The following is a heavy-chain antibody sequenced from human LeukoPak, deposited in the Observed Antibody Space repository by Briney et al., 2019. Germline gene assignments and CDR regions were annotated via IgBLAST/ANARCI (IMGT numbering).Heavy chain of an antibody. D-gene: IGHD2-15*01. Sequence: GGSLRLSCEVTGVSLSSYGMHWVRQAPGKGLEWVAWLPYDGSYNLTAASLKGRVAISKDISKNTLYLDMDSLTPADTAVYYCAAAGLGVAHWFDTWGQGTLVIVSS. CDR1: GVSLSSYG. V-gene: IGHV3-30*02. CDR3: AAAGLGVAHWFDT. CDR2: LPYDGSYN. J-gene: IGHJ5*02.